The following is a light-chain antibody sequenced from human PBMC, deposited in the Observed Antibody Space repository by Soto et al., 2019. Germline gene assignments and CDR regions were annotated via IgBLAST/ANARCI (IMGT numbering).Light chain of an antibody. J-gene: IGKJ2*01. CDR1: QSVSSSY. CDR2: GAS. Sequence: EIVLTQSPGTLSLSPGERATLSCRASQSVSSSYLAWYQQKPGQAHRLLIYGASSRATGLPDRFSGSGSGTDFTLTISRLEPEDFAVYYCQQYGSSLYTFGQGTKLEIK. CDR3: QQYGSSLYT. V-gene: IGKV3-20*01.